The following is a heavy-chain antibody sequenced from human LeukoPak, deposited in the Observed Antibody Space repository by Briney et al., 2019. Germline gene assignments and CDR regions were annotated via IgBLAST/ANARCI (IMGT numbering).Heavy chain of an antibody. V-gene: IGHV4-59*01. CDR3: AREKYDSSGYIVFDP. J-gene: IGHJ5*02. CDR1: GGSISSYY. Sequence: SETLSLTCTVSGGSISSYYWSWIRQPPGKGLEWIGYIYYSGSTNYNPSLKSRVTISVDTSKNQFSLKLSSVTAADTAVYYCAREKYDSSGYIVFDPWGQGTLVTVSS. CDR2: IYYSGST. D-gene: IGHD3-22*01.